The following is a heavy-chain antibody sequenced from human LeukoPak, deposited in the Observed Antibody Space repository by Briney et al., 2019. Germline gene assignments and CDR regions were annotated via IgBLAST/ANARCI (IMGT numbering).Heavy chain of an antibody. CDR2: IYYSGST. J-gene: IGHJ4*02. Sequence: PSETLSLTCTVSGGSISSSSYYWGWIRQPPGKGLEWIGSIYYSGSTYYNPSLKSRVTISVDTSKNQFSLRLSSVTAADTAVYYCARHKRGLRYSSSIDYWGQGTLVTVSS. D-gene: IGHD6-13*01. CDR3: ARHKRGLRYSSSIDY. CDR1: GGSISSSSYY. V-gene: IGHV4-39*01.